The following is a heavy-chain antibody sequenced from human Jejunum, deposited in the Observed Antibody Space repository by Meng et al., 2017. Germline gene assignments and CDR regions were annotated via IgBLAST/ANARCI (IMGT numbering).Heavy chain of an antibody. Sequence: GSLRLSCSVSDGSINDALYYWDWIRQSPGKGLEWIGNIYYSGNTYYNPSLKSRVTISIDTSKNQFSLKLSSVTAADTAVYYCARENKGRGDAVDYWGQGKLVTVSS. CDR2: IYYSGNT. CDR3: ARENKGRGDAVDY. D-gene: IGHD3-10*01. V-gene: IGHV4-39*07. CDR1: DGSINDALYY. J-gene: IGHJ4*02.